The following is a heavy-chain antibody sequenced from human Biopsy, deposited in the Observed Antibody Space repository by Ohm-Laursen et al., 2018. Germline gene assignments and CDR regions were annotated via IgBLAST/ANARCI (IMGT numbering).Heavy chain of an antibody. CDR2: ISNRGST. CDR1: GGSMSSYY. J-gene: IGHJ3*01. D-gene: IGHD3-3*01. CDR3: ARLYRLDDYWNDDPPDAFDV. V-gene: IGHV4-59*01. Sequence: SETLSLTCTVSGGSMSSYYWTWIRQPPGKGLEWIGYISNRGSTNYNPSLRGRVTISVDTSKKQFSLKLTSVISADTAVFFCARLYRLDDYWNDDPPDAFDVWGQGTMVTVPS.